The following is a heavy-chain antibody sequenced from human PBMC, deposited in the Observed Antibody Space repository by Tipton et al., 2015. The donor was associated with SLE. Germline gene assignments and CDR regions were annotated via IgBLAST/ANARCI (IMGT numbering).Heavy chain of an antibody. D-gene: IGHD5-24*01. V-gene: IGHV4-34*01. CDR3: ARHRLGKRWLQFEAFDI. CDR2: INHSGST. Sequence: TLSLTCAVYGGSFSGYYWSWIRQPPGEGLGWFGEINHSGSTNYNPSLKSRVTISVDTSKNQFSLKLSSVTAADTAVYYCARHRLGKRWLQFEAFDIWGQGTMVTVSS. J-gene: IGHJ3*02. CDR1: GGSFSGYY.